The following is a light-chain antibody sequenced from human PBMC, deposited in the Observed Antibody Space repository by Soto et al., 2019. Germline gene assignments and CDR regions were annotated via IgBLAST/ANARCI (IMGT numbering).Light chain of an antibody. V-gene: IGKV3-20*01. CDR3: QQYDNSPLT. CDR2: GAS. CDR1: QSVSSSY. Sequence: EIVLTQSPGNLSLSPGERATLSCRASQSVSSSYLAWYQQKPGQAPRLLIYGASSRATGVPARFSGSGSGTDFTLTISSLQPEDFAVYYCQQYDNSPLTFGQGTKVDIK. J-gene: IGKJ4*01.